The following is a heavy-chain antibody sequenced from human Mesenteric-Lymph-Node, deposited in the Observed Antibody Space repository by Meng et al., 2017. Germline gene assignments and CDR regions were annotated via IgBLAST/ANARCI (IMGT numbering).Heavy chain of an antibody. CDR3: ARGGAAAGRAYWFDP. D-gene: IGHD6-13*01. J-gene: IGHJ5*02. CDR1: GFTFSSYE. V-gene: IGHV3-53*04. Sequence: GESLKISCAASGFTFSSYEMNWVRQAPGKGLEWVSVIYSGGSTYYADSVKGRFTISRHNSKNTLYLQMNSLRAEDTAVYYCARGGAAAGRAYWFDPWGQGTLVTVSS. CDR2: IYSGGST.